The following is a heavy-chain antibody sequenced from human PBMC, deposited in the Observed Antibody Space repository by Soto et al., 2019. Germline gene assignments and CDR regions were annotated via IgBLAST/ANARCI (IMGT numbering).Heavy chain of an antibody. Sequence: LRLSCAASGFTFSSYAMSWVRQAPGKGLEWVSAISGSGGSTYYADSVKGRFTISRDNSKNTLYLQMNSLRAEDTAVYYCAKLHFWSGPRSGYGMDVWGQGTTVTVSS. CDR3: AKLHFWSGPRSGYGMDV. CDR1: GFTFSSYA. D-gene: IGHD3-3*02. CDR2: ISGSGGST. J-gene: IGHJ6*02. V-gene: IGHV3-23*01.